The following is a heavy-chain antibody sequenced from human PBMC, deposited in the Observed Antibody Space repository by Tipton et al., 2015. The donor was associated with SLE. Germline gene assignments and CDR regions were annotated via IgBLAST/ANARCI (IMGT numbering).Heavy chain of an antibody. J-gene: IGHJ3*02. Sequence: QSGAEVKKPGSSVKVSCKASGGTFSSYAISWVRQAPGQGLEWMGGIIPIFGTANYAQKFQGRVTITADKSISTAYLQWSSLKASDTAMYYCARRRAAAGNEAFDIWGQGTMVTVSS. D-gene: IGHD6-13*01. CDR3: ARRRAAAGNEAFDI. CDR2: IIPIFGTA. CDR1: GGTFSSYA. V-gene: IGHV1-69*06.